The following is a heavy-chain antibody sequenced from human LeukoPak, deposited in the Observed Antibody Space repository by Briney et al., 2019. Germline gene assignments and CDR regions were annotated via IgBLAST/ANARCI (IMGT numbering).Heavy chain of an antibody. D-gene: IGHD2-2*01. CDR2: ISWNSGSI. CDR3: ARDLTSSPPFDY. J-gene: IGHJ4*02. Sequence: GGSLRLSCAASGFTFNSYWIHWVRQAPGKGLVWVSGISWNSGSIGYADSVKGRFTISRDNAKNSLYLQMNSLRAEDTAVYYCARDLTSSPPFDYWGRGTLVTVSS. CDR1: GFTFNSYW. V-gene: IGHV3-74*01.